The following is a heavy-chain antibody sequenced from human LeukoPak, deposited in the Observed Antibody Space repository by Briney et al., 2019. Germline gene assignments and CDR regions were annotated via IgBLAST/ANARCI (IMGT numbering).Heavy chain of an antibody. CDR3: AKDAVAPQYYDILTGYYRFNWFDP. CDR1: GFTFSSYA. D-gene: IGHD3-9*01. J-gene: IGHJ5*02. CDR2: ISGSGGST. Sequence: PGGSLRLSCAASGFTFSSYAMSWVRQAPGKGLEWVSAISGSGGSTYYADSVKGRFTISIDNSNNRLYLQIKSLRAEDTAVYYCAKDAVAPQYYDILTGYYRFNWFDPWGQGTLVTVSS. V-gene: IGHV3-23*01.